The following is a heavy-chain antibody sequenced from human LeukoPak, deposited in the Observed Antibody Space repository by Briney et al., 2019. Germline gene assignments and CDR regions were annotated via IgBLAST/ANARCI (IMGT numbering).Heavy chain of an antibody. CDR3: ARDYDSSGYYSGCFDY. V-gene: IGHV3-23*01. CDR2: ISGSGGST. J-gene: IGHJ4*02. Sequence: PGGSLRLSCAASGFTFSSYSMNWVRQAPGKGLEWVSAISGSGGSTYYADSVKGRFTISRDISKNTLYLQMNSLRAEDTAVYYCARDYDSSGYYSGCFDYWGQGTLVTVSS. CDR1: GFTFSSYS. D-gene: IGHD3-22*01.